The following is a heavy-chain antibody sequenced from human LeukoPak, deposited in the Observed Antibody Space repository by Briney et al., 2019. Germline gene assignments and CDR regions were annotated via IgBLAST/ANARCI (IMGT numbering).Heavy chain of an antibody. CDR1: GFTFSSYG. J-gene: IGHJ4*02. V-gene: IGHV3-30*18. CDR2: ISYDGSNI. D-gene: IGHD3-3*01. CDR3: AKDSRYYDFWSFPQDEYYFDY. Sequence: QAGGSLRLSCAASGFTFSSYGMHWVRQAPGKGLEWVAVISYDGSNIYYADSVKGRFTISRDNSKNTLYMQMNSLRAEDTAVYYCAKDSRYYDFWSFPQDEYYFDYWGQGTLVTVSS.